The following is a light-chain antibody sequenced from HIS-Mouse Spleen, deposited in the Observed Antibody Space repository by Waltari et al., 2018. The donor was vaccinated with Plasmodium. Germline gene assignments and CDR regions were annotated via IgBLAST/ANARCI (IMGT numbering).Light chain of an antibody. CDR1: QSVSSY. Sequence: EIVLTQSPATLSLSPGERATLPCRASQSVSSYLAWYQQKPGQAPRLLIYDASNRATGIPARFSGSASGTDFTLTISSLEPEDFAVYYCQQRSNWPPLTFGGGTKVEIK. CDR2: DAS. V-gene: IGKV3-11*01. CDR3: QQRSNWPPLT. J-gene: IGKJ4*01.